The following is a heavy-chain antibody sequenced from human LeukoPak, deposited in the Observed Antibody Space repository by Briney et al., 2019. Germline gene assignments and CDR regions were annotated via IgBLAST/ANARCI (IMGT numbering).Heavy chain of an antibody. CDR2: IYTSGST. CDR1: GGSISSGSHY. Sequence: SETLSLTCTVSGGSISSGSHYWSWIRQPAGKGLEWIGRIYTSGSTNYNPSLKSRVTISVDTSKNQFSLKLSSVAAADTAVYYCARDKVNYYYYMDVWGKGTTVTVSS. J-gene: IGHJ6*03. CDR3: ARDKVNYYYYMDV. V-gene: IGHV4-61*02. D-gene: IGHD2-21*01.